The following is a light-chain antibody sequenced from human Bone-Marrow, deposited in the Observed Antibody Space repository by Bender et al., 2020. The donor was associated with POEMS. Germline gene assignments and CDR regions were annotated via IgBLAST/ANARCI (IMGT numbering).Light chain of an antibody. CDR3: ASYARSSTLYV. CDR2: TNN. V-gene: IGLV1-44*01. J-gene: IGLJ1*01. CDR1: GSNIGGYP. Sequence: QSVVTQTPSASGTPGQRVTFSCSGSGSNIGGYPVNWYQQLPGTAPRLLIYTNNERPSGVSNRFSGSKSGNTASLTISGLRAEDEADYYCASYARSSTLYVFGTATKVSVL.